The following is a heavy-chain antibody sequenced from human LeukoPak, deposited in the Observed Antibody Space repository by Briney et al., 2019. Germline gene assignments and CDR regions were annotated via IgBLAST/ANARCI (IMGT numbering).Heavy chain of an antibody. D-gene: IGHD6-13*01. CDR3: AKDRRSSWYYFDY. CDR1: GFTFSTYV. V-gene: IGHV3-30*04. CDR2: MSYDGNNK. J-gene: IGHJ4*02. Sequence: GGSLRLSCAASGFTFSTYVIHWVRQAPGKGLEWVAVMSYDGNNKYYADSVKGRFTISRDNSKNTLYLQMNSLRAEDTAVYYCAKDRRSSWYYFDYWGQGTLVTVSS.